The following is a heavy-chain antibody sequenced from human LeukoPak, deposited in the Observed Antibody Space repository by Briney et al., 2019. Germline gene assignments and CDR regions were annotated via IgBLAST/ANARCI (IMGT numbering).Heavy chain of an antibody. D-gene: IGHD5-18*01. CDR2: IYPGDSDT. Sequence: GESLQISCKGSGYSFTSYWIGWVRQMPGKGLEWMGIIYPGDSDTRYSPSFQGQVTISADKSISTAYLQWSSLKASDTAMYYCASLDTAMAPGSAFDIWGQGTMVTASS. CDR3: ASLDTAMAPGSAFDI. V-gene: IGHV5-51*01. CDR1: GYSFTSYW. J-gene: IGHJ3*02.